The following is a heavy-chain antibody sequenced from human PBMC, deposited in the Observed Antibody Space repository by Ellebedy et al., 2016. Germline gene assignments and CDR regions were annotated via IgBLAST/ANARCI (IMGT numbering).Heavy chain of an antibody. CDR3: ARDLVNPDY. J-gene: IGHJ4*02. CDR2: INPSDGTT. D-gene: IGHD3-9*01. V-gene: IGHV1-46*01. Sequence: ASVKVSCKASGYTFISYNMHWVRQAPGQGLEWMGMINPSDGTTTYTQKFQGRVTMTRDTSTSTAYLELGRLTSDDTAVYYCARDLVNPDYWGQGTLVTVSS. CDR1: GYTFISYN.